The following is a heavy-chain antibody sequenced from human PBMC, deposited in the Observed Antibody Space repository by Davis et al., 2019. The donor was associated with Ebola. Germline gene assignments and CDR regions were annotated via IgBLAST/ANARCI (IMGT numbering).Heavy chain of an antibody. J-gene: IGHJ5*02. CDR2: ISSSGST. CDR1: GGSIGSYW. V-gene: IGHV4-4*07. CDR3: ARAVNWFDP. Sequence: SETLSLTCTVSGGSIGSYWWTWIRQPAGKGLEWLGHISSSGSTNYNPSLKSRATMSVDTSKNQFSLKLSSVTAADTAVYYCARAVNWFDPWGQGTLVTVSS.